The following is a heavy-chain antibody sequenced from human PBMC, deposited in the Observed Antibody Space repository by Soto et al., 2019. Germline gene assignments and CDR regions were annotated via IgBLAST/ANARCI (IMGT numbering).Heavy chain of an antibody. Sequence: GGSLRLSCTASGFTFGDYAMSWFRQAPGKGLEWVGFIRSKAYGGTTEYAASVKGRFTISRDDSKSIAYLQMNSLKTEDTAVYYCTRDHAVDAFDIWGQGTMVTVSS. CDR2: IRSKAYGGTT. J-gene: IGHJ3*02. CDR3: TRDHAVDAFDI. CDR1: GFTFGDYA. V-gene: IGHV3-49*03.